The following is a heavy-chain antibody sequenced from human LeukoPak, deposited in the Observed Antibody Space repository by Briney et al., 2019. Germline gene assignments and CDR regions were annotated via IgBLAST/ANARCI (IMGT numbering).Heavy chain of an antibody. CDR2: MNPNSGNT. J-gene: IGHJ4*02. V-gene: IGHV1-8*02. CDR1: GYTFTSYD. CDR3: VLGDFDY. Sequence: ASVKVSCKASGYTFTSYDINWVRQATGQGLEWMGWMNPNSGNTGYAQKFQGRVTMTRDTSISTAYMELSRLRSDDTAVYYCVLGDFDYWGQGTLVTVSS.